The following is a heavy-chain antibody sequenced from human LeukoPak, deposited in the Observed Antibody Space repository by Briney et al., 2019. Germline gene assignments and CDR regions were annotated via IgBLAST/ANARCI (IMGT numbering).Heavy chain of an antibody. D-gene: IGHD5-18*01. CDR2: INPKNGDT. CDR1: GYTFSGHY. J-gene: IGHJ4*02. V-gene: IGHV1-2*02. CDR3: ARGVYTAMVSFDY. Sequence: ASVKVSCTASGYTFSGHYLHWVRQAPGQGPEWMGWINPKNGDTNYGQKFRGRVTMTRDTSINTAYMELTTLRSDDTAVYFCARGVYTAMVSFDYWGQGTLVTVSS.